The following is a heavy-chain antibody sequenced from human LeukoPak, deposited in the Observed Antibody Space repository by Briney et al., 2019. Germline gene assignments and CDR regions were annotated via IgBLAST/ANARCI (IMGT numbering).Heavy chain of an antibody. CDR1: GFTFSTYA. J-gene: IGHJ2*01. CDR2: ISGSGTRT. Sequence: GGSLRLSCAASGFTFSTYAVSWVRQAPGKGLELVSAISGSGTRTYYADSVKGRFTISRDNSKNTLYLQMNSLRAEDTAVYYCAKDRTLSSFCWYFDLWGRGTLVTVSS. V-gene: IGHV3-23*01. D-gene: IGHD2-2*01. CDR3: AKDRTLSSFCWYFDL.